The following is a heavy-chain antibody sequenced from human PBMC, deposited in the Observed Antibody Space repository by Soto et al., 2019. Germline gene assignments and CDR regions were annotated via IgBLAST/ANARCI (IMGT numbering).Heavy chain of an antibody. J-gene: IGHJ3*02. CDR3: ERGRYFESSGHVAAPDI. CDR1: EFNFDNYA. CDR2: ISWDSGNM. V-gene: IGHV3-9*01. Sequence: VQLVESGGGLVQPGRSLRLSCAGAEFNFDNYAMQWVRQAPGKGLEWVSGISWDSGNMGYADSVKGRFTISRDNAKKSMYLQMNSLRVEDTALYYCERGRYFESSGHVAAPDIWGQGTMVTVSS. D-gene: IGHD3-22*01.